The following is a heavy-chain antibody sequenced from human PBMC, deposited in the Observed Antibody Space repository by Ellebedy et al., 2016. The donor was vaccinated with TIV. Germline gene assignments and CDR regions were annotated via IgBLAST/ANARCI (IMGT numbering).Heavy chain of an antibody. J-gene: IGHJ3*02. CDR3: IRGYSGISVYAFDI. D-gene: IGHD1-26*01. CDR1: GFPFSDHY. V-gene: IGHV3-72*01. CDR2: ISNKADSYTT. Sequence: GESLKISCATSGFPFSDHYIDWVRHAPGKGLEWIGRISNKADSYTTEYAASVKGRFTISTDDSKNSVYLQMNSLKTEDTDVYPCIRGYSGISVYAFDIWGQGTMVTVSS.